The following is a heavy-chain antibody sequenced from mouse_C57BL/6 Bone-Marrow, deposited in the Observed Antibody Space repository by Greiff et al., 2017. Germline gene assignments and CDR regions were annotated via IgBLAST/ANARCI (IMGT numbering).Heavy chain of an antibody. CDR1: GFTFSSYA. J-gene: IGHJ3*01. CDR3: AREGYDGYYPWFAY. CDR2: ISDGGSYT. V-gene: IGHV5-4*01. Sequence: EVQGVESGGGLVKPGGSLKLSCAASGFTFSSYAMSWVRQTPEKRLEWVATISDGGSYTYYPDNVKGRFTISRDNAKNNLYLQMSHLKSEDTAMYYCAREGYDGYYPWFAYWGKVTLVTVSA. D-gene: IGHD2-3*01.